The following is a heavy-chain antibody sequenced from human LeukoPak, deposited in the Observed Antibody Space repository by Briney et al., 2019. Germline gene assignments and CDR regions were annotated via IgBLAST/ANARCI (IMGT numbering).Heavy chain of an antibody. CDR2: INPSGGST. V-gene: IGHV1-46*01. J-gene: IGHJ3*02. Sequence: GASVKVSCKASGYTFTGYYMHWVRQAPGQGLEWMGIINPSGGSTSYAQKFQGRVTMTRDMSTSTVYMELSSLRSEDTAVYYCARANPPYYYDSSGYHGGHDAFDIWGQGTMVTVSS. D-gene: IGHD3-22*01. CDR1: GYTFTGYY. CDR3: ARANPPYYYDSSGYHGGHDAFDI.